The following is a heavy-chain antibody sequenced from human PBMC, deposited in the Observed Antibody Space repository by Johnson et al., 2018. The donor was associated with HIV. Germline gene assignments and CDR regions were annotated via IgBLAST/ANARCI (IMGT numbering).Heavy chain of an antibody. J-gene: IGHJ3*02. D-gene: IGHD1-26*01. V-gene: IGHV3-33*01. CDR3: ARGVVGVLSNAFDI. Sequence: QMQLVESGVGVVQPGRSLRLSCAASGFTFSSYGMHWVRQAPGKGLEWVAVIWYDGSNKYYADSVRGQFTISRDNSKNTLCLQMNSLRAEDTAVYYCARGVVGVLSNAFDIWGQGTMVIVSS. CDR2: IWYDGSNK. CDR1: GFTFSSYG.